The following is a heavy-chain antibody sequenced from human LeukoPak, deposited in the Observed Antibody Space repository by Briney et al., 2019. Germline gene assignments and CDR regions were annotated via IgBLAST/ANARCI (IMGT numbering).Heavy chain of an antibody. CDR1: GFTFDDYA. CDR3: AKDIGVGLTYYFDY. J-gene: IGHJ4*02. V-gene: IGHV3-9*01. Sequence: GRSLRLSCAASGFTFDDYAMHWVRQAPGKGLEWVSGINWNSGSVAYADSVKGRFTISRDNAKNSLYLQMNSLRAEDTALYYCAKDIGVGLTYYFDYWGQGTLVTVSS. CDR2: INWNSGSV. D-gene: IGHD3-9*01.